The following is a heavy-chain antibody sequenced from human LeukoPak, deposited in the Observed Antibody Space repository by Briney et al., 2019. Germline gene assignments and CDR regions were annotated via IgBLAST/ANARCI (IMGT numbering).Heavy chain of an antibody. V-gene: IGHV2-5*01. CDR3: AHRSYYYDSSGHHFDY. CDR2: YWYDDK. Sequence: YWYDDKRYSPSLNSRLTITKDTSKNQVVLTMTNMDPVDTATYYCAHRSYYYDSSGHHFDYWGQGTLVTVSS. D-gene: IGHD3-22*01. J-gene: IGHJ4*02.